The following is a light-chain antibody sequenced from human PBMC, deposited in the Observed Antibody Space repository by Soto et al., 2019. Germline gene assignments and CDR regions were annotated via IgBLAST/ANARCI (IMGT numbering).Light chain of an antibody. J-gene: IGKJ2*01. CDR2: DAS. CDR3: QQRGKWPRT. Sequence: EIVLTQSPATLSLSPGERATLSCRASQSVSSYLAWYQQKPGQAPRPLIYDASNRATDIPARFSGSGSGTDFTLTISSLESEDFAVYYCQQRGKWPRTFGQGTKLEIK. V-gene: IGKV3-11*01. CDR1: QSVSSY.